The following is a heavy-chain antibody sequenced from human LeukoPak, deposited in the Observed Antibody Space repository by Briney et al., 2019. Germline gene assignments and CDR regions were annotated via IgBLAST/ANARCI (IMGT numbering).Heavy chain of an antibody. V-gene: IGHV3-23*01. CDR1: GFDFSTYS. J-gene: IGHJ6*02. Sequence: PGGSLRLSCAASGFDFSTYSMHWVRQTPGKGLEWVSAISGSGGSTYYADSVKGRFTISRDNSKNTLFLQMNNLRAEDTAPYYCAKSVAIYFYYGLDVWGQGTTVAVSS. CDR3: AKSVAIYFYYGLDV. CDR2: ISGSGGST. D-gene: IGHD3-3*01.